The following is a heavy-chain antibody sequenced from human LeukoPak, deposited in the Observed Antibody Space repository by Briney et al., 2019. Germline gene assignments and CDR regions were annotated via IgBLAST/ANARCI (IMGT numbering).Heavy chain of an antibody. CDR3: ARGPAAIPNWFDS. V-gene: IGHV3-69-1*02. D-gene: IGHD2-2*02. CDR1: GFTFLGYS. J-gene: IGHJ5*01. Sequence: PGGSLRLSCAGSGFTFLGYSMNWLRQAPEKGLEWLSSIGIQNNTYYADSVKGRFIISRDNSKNLVYLQMNSLRVDDTAFYYCARGPAAIPNWFDSWGLGTRVIVVS. CDR2: IGIQNNT.